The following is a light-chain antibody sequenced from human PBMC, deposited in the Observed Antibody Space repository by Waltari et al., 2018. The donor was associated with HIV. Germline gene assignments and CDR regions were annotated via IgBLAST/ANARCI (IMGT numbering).Light chain of an antibody. V-gene: IGLV2-11*01. CDR1: SSYVGAYNY. CDR2: DFN. CDR3: CAYAGSYTYV. J-gene: IGLJ1*01. Sequence: QSALTQPRSVSGSPGQSVTISCTGPSSYVGAYNYLPWYQHHPGKAPKLMIYDFNKRPSVVPDRFSGSKSGNTASLTISGLQAEDEADYYCCAYAGSYTYVFGTGTKVTVL.